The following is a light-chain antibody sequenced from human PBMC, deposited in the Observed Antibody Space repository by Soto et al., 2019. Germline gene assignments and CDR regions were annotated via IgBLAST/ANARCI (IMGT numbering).Light chain of an antibody. CDR2: WAS. Sequence: DIVMTQSPDSLAVSLGERATINCKSSQSVLHSSNNKNYLAWYQQKPGQPPKLLIHWASTREFGVPDRFSGSGYGTDFTHTISSLQAEDLAVYYCQQYYSIPLTFGGGTKVEIK. CDR3: QQYYSIPLT. CDR1: QSVLHSSNNKNY. V-gene: IGKV4-1*01. J-gene: IGKJ4*01.